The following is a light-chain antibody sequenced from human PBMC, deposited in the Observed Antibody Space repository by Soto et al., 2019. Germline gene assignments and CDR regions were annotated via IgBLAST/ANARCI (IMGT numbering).Light chain of an antibody. V-gene: IGKV1-5*01. CDR1: QTISNW. CDR2: DAS. CDR3: QKYNTYTWT. Sequence: DLQMTQSPSTLSSSLGDSVTITCRASQTISNWLAWYQQKPGKAPKLLIYDASTLESGVPSRFSGSGSGTELNLTISTLQPDDFATYYCQKYNTYTWTCGQGTKVDIK. J-gene: IGKJ1*01.